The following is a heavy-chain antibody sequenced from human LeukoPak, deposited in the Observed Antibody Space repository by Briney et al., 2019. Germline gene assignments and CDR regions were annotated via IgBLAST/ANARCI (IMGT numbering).Heavy chain of an antibody. J-gene: IGHJ4*02. CDR1: GYTFTNYW. CDR2: IYPGDSDT. D-gene: IGHD2-21*01. V-gene: IGHV5-51*01. Sequence: GESLKISCRASGYTFTNYWIAWLRQMPGKGREWMGIIYPGDSDTRYSPSFQGQVTISAAKSVSTAYLQWSSLTASDTAIYFCARQVYCGTSSCFDPIDEFDYWGQGTLVTVSS. CDR3: ARQVYCGTSSCFDPIDEFDY.